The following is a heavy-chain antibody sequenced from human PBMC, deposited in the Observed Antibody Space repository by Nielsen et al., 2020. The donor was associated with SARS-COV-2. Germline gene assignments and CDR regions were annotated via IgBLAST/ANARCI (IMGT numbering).Heavy chain of an antibody. CDR3: ARGGLTFGGVIVR. CDR2: ISWNSGSI. J-gene: IGHJ4*02. CDR1: GFTFDDYA. Sequence: SLKISCAASGFTFDDYAMHWVRQAPGKGLEWVSGISWNSGSIGYADSVKGRLTISRDNAKNTLYLQMNSLRVEDTAVYYCARGGLTFGGVIVRWGQGTLVTVSS. V-gene: IGHV3-9*01. D-gene: IGHD3-16*02.